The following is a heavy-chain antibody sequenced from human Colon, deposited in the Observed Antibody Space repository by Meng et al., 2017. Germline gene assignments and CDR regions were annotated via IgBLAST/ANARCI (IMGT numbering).Heavy chain of an antibody. D-gene: IGHD6-19*01. CDR1: GDSVSSNSYY. J-gene: IGHJ4*02. CDR3: ARDPIPVPGINFDF. Sequence: QVQLQESGPRLVKPSQTLSLTCTVSGDSVSSNSYYWTWIRQHPGTGLEWIGYIYSGGISHYNPSLKSRITMSIDTSKNQFSLQLTSVTAADTAIYYCARDPIPVPGINFDFWGQGTLVTVSS. V-gene: IGHV4-31*03. CDR2: IYSGGIS.